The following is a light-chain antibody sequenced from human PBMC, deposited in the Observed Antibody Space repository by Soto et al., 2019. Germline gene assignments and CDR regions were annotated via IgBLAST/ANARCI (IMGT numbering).Light chain of an antibody. CDR2: EVK. V-gene: IGLV2-14*01. J-gene: IGLJ1*01. CDR3: SSYTRTTTLGV. Sequence: QSALTQPASVSGSPGQSITISCTGTSSDVGASNYVSWYQQHPGKAPKLMIYEVKNRPSGVSNRFSGSKSGNTASLTISGLQAEDEATDYCSSYTRTTTLGVFGTGTKLTVL. CDR1: SSDVGASNY.